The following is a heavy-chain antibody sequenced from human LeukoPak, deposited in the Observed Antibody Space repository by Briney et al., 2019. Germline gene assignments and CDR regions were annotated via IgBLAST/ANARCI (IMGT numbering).Heavy chain of an antibody. J-gene: IGHJ4*02. D-gene: IGHD3-22*01. Sequence: SETLSLTCTASGGSISSYYWSWVRQPPGKGLEWIGYIYTSGSTNYNPSLKSRVTISVDTSKNQFSLKLSSVTAADTAVYYCARQSGAMIVGEIDYWGQGTLVTVSS. CDR3: ARQSGAMIVGEIDY. CDR2: IYTSGST. CDR1: GGSISSYY. V-gene: IGHV4-4*09.